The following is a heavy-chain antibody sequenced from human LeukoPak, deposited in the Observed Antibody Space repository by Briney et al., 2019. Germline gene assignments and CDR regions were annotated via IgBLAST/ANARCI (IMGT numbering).Heavy chain of an antibody. V-gene: IGHV4-59*01. CDR2: IYYSGST. Sequence: ASETLSLTCTVSGGSISSYYWSWIRQPPGKGLEWIGYIYYSGSTNYNPSLKSRVTISVDTSKNQFSLKLTSVTAADTAVYYCASLYYGSGSFDYWGQGTLVTVSS. CDR3: ASLYYGSGSFDY. D-gene: IGHD3-10*01. CDR1: GGSISSYY. J-gene: IGHJ4*02.